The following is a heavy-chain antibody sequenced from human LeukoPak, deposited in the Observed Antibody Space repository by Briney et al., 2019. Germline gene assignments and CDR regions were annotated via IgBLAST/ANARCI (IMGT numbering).Heavy chain of an antibody. D-gene: IGHD3-9*01. J-gene: IGHJ4*02. CDR2: ISSSGSTI. Sequence: GGSLRLSCAASGFTFSSYEMNWVRQAPGKGLEWVSYISSSGSTIYYADSVKGRFTISRDNAKNSLYLQMNSLRAEDTAVYYCARDKDDILTGRGFDYWGQGTLVTVSS. CDR1: GFTFSSYE. V-gene: IGHV3-48*03. CDR3: ARDKDDILTGRGFDY.